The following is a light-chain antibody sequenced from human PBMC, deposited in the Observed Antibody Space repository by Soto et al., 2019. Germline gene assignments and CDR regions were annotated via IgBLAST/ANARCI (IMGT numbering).Light chain of an antibody. CDR2: GAS. J-gene: IGKJ1*01. CDR3: QQYDSYPRT. Sequence: EILLTQSPGTLSLSPGERATLSCRASQSFSSNFLAWYQQKPGQTPRLLIYGASNRDTGIPDRFSGSGSGTDCTLTISRLEPEDFSVYYGQQYDSYPRTFGQGTKVDIK. V-gene: IGKV3-20*01. CDR1: QSFSSNF.